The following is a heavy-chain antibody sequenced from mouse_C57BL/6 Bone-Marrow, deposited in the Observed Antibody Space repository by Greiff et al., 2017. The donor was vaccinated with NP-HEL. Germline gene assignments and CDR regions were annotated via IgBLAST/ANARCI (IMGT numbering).Heavy chain of an antibody. D-gene: IGHD1-1*01. Sequence: QVQLKESGAELVRPGASVTLSCKASGYTFTDYEMHWVKQTPLKAREGIGPFDPETGGTAYNQKFKGKAILTADKSSSTAYMERRSLTSEDSAVYYCTRRYYGSSCFDYWGQGTTLTVSS. V-gene: IGHV1-15*01. CDR2: FDPETGGT. CDR1: GYTFTDYE. J-gene: IGHJ2*01. CDR3: TRRYYGSSCFDY.